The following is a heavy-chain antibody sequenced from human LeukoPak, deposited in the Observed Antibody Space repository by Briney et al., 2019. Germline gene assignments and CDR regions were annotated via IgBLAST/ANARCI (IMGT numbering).Heavy chain of an antibody. Sequence: GGSLRLSCAASGFTFSSYAMSWVRQAPGRGLEWVSTFSVSGGGTYYADSVKGRFTFSRDSSKNTLYLQMNSLRAEDTAVYYCARVLYSSSWYGPSWFDPWGQGTLVTVSS. CDR3: ARVLYSSSWYGPSWFDP. CDR1: GFTFSSYA. J-gene: IGHJ5*02. D-gene: IGHD6-13*01. V-gene: IGHV3-23*01. CDR2: FSVSGGGT.